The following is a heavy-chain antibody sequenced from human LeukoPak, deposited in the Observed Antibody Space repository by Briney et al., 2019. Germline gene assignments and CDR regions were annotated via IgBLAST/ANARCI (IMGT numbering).Heavy chain of an antibody. J-gene: IGHJ2*01. CDR2: IKEDGSEK. CDR3: AREDWLQPPRLNWYFDL. Sequence: GGSLRLSCAASGFSFSSYWMSWVRQPPGKGLEWVANIKEDGSEKNYVDSVKGRFTISRDNAKNSLFLQMNSLRAEDTAVYYCAREDWLQPPRLNWYFDLWGRGTLVTVSS. V-gene: IGHV3-7*01. CDR1: GFSFSSYW. D-gene: IGHD5-24*01.